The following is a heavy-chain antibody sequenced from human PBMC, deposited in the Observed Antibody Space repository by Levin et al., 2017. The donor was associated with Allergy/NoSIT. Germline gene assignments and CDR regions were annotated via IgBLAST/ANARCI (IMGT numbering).Heavy chain of an antibody. CDR1: GYTFTFYG. J-gene: IGHJ3*02. CDR3: AREMAETAADTFDI. Sequence: GESLKISCKASGYTFTFYGLTWVRQAPGQGLEWMGWISPYNGDTKYGQNFQGRVTMTADTSTSTVYMELRSLRFDDTAIYYCAREMAETAADTFDIWGQGTMVIVSS. V-gene: IGHV1-18*01. CDR2: ISPYNGDT. D-gene: IGHD2-8*01.